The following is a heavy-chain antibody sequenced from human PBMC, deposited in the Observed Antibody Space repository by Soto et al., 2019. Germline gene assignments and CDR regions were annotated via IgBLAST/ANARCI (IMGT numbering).Heavy chain of an antibody. D-gene: IGHD4-17*01. CDR3: ARASWATVTYAYY. CDR2: ILYDGSNK. V-gene: IGHV3-33*01. Sequence: QVQLVESGGGVVQPGRSLRLSCAASGFTFSSYGMHWVRQAPGTGLECVAGILYDGSNKYYADSVKGRFTISRDNSKNTLYLQMNRLRAEDTAVYSCARASWATVTYAYYWGQGTLVTVSS. CDR1: GFTFSSYG. J-gene: IGHJ4*02.